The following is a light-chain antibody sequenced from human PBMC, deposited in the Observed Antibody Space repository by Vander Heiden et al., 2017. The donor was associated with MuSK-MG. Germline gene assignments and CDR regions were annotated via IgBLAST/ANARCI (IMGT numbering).Light chain of an antibody. CDR1: QDIGDR. Sequence: DIQMTQSPSSVSASVGDRVTIACRASQDIGDRLVWYQQKPGKAPKLLIYAASTLHSGVSSRFSGRGSGADFTVTITSLQSEDFATYFCQQAKSFPHTFAGGTKVEIK. CDR2: AAS. J-gene: IGKJ4*01. CDR3: QQAKSFPHT. V-gene: IGKV1-12*01.